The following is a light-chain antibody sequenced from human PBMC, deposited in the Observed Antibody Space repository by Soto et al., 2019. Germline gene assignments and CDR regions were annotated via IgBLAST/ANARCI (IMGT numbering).Light chain of an antibody. J-gene: IGKJ1*01. V-gene: IGKV1-16*02. CDR2: AAS. Sequence: DIQMTQSPSSLSASVGDRVTITCRASQGISNYLAWVQQKPGKAPKSLIYAASSLQNGVRSNFIGSGSGTDFTLTISSLERDDFSTYYCQQYNSYPWTFGQGIEVEIE. CDR3: QQYNSYPWT. CDR1: QGISNY.